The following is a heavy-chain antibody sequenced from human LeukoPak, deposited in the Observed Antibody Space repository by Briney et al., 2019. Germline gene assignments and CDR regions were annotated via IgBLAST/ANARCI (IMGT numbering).Heavy chain of an antibody. V-gene: IGHV4-59*01. Sequence: SETLSLTCTVSGGSISTYYWTWIRQPPGKGLEWIGYLYYSGTTDYNPSLKSRVTISGDTSKNQFSLKLTSVTAADTAVYYCASLLGGDPYYMDVWGEGTTVTVSS. D-gene: IGHD3-3*01. J-gene: IGHJ6*03. CDR2: LYYSGTT. CDR1: GGSISTYY. CDR3: ASLLGGDPYYMDV.